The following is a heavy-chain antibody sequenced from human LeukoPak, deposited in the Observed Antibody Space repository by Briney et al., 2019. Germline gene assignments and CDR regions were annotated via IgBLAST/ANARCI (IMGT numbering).Heavy chain of an antibody. CDR1: GDSVSSNSAA. V-gene: IGHV6-1*01. J-gene: IGHJ6*02. CDR3: ASGPLTGAETYYYYGMDV. Sequence: SQTLSLTCSISGDSVSSNSAAWNWIRQSPSRGLEWLGWTYYRSKWYNEHAGSVKSRITINPNTSNNQFSLQLNSVTPEDTAVYYCASGPLTGAETYYYYGMDVWGQGTTVTVSS. D-gene: IGHD1-26*01. CDR2: TYYRSKWYN.